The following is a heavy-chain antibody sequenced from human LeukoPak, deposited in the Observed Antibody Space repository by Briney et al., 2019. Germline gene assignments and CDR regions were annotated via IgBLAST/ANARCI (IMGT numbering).Heavy chain of an antibody. D-gene: IGHD4-17*01. CDR3: AKDYEMTTVTPLVY. V-gene: IGHV1-3*01. J-gene: IGHJ4*02. CDR2: ISAGNANS. Sequence: ASVKVSCKASGYTFTSYVMHWVRQAPGQRLEWIGWISAGNANSKYSPKFQDRVTITRDASASTAYMELSSLRSEDTAVYYCAKDYEMTTVTPLVYWGQGALVTVSS. CDR1: GYTFTSYV.